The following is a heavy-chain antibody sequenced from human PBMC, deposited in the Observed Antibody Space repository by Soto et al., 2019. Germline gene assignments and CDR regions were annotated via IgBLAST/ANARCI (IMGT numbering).Heavy chain of an antibody. J-gene: IGHJ4*02. CDR3: ATNYDYGGD. V-gene: IGHV1-69*09. Sequence: QVQLVQSGAEVKKPGSSVKVSCKASGGTFGSYAFSWVRQAPGQGLEWMGGIIPALGVTNYAQKFQGRVTITADQSTTTAYMELSSLRSEDTAVYYCATNYDYGGDWGQGTLVTVSS. D-gene: IGHD4-17*01. CDR2: IIPALGVT. CDR1: GGTFGSYA.